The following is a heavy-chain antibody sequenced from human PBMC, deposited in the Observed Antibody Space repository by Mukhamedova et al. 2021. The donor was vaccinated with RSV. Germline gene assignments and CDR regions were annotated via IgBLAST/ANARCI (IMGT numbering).Heavy chain of an antibody. V-gene: IGHV3-15*01. D-gene: IGHD4-11*01. CDR2: IKSKTDGGTT. CDR3: ITNSRYYSNFR. Sequence: NAWMSWVREDGGKGLEWVGRIKSKTDGGTTDYAAPVKGRVIISRDDSKNTLYLQMNSLKTEDTAVYYCITNSRYYSNFRWGQGTL. J-gene: IGHJ4*02. CDR1: NAW.